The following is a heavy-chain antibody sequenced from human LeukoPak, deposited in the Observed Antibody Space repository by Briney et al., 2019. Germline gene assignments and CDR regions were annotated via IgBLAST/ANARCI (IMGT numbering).Heavy chain of an antibody. Sequence: PSETLSLTCAVYGGSSSGYYWGWIRQPPGKGLEWIGDINDSGTTKYNPTLESRVTVSIDTSKNQFSLKVKSVTAADTGVYYCARLPLGAFGEVLNFDCWGQGALVTVSS. CDR1: GGSSSGYY. D-gene: IGHD3-10*01. J-gene: IGHJ4*02. CDR3: ARLPLGAFGEVLNFDC. V-gene: IGHV4-34*01. CDR2: INDSGTT.